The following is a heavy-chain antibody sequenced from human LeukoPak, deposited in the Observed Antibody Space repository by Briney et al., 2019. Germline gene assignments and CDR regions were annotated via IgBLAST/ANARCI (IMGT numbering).Heavy chain of an antibody. Sequence: PGGSLRLSCAASGFTFSSYAMSWVRQAPGKGLEWVSGIGGSGGSTYYADSVKGRLTISRDNSKNTVYLQMNSLRAEDKAVYYCAKSSGDYKTKFDSWGQGTLVTVSS. V-gene: IGHV3-23*01. D-gene: IGHD4-17*01. CDR2: IGGSGGST. J-gene: IGHJ4*02. CDR3: AKSSGDYKTKFDS. CDR1: GFTFSSYA.